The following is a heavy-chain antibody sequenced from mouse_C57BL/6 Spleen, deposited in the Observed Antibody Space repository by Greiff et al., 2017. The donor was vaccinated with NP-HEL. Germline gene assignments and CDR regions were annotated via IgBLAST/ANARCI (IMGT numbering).Heavy chain of an antibody. CDR2: TYPRSGNT. J-gene: IGHJ2*01. V-gene: IGHV1-81*01. CDR3: ARYCNSYPYFDY. D-gene: IGHD2-1*01. Sequence: VQLQQSGAELARPGASVKLSCKASGYTFTSYGISWVKQRTGQGLEWIGETYPRSGNTYYNEKFKGKATLTADKSSSTAYMELRSLTSEDSAVYFCARYCNSYPYFDYWGQGTTLTVSS. CDR1: GYTFTSYG.